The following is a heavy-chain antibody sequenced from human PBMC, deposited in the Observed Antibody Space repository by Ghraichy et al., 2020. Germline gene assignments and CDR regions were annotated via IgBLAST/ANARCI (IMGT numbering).Heavy chain of an antibody. J-gene: IGHJ3*02. V-gene: IGHV4-39*01. Sequence: ESLNISCRVSGGSISSRSDYWGWIRQPPGKGLEWIGSIHYSGRTYYNPSLKSRIAISVDRSRNQLSMRLSSVTAADTAVYYCARWSRDAFDIWGQGTLVTVPS. CDR3: ARWSRDAFDI. CDR1: GGSISSRSDY. CDR2: IHYSGRT.